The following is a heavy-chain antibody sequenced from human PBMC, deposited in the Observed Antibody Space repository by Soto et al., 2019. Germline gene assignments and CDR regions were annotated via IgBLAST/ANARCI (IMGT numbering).Heavy chain of an antibody. CDR2: ITTSSAYI. Sequence: VQLVESGGGLVKPGGSLRLSCAASGFTFNTYDMNWVRQAPGKGLEWVSSITTSSAYIYYADSLKGRITISRDNAKNSLFLQMNSLRAEDTAVYYCVRSGTARLLRLSWFDTWGQGTLVTVSS. D-gene: IGHD2-21*01. J-gene: IGHJ5*02. CDR3: VRSGTARLLRLSWFDT. CDR1: GFTFNTYD. V-gene: IGHV3-21*01.